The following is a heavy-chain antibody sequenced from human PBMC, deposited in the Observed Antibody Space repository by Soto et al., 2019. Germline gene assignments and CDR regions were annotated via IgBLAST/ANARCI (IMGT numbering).Heavy chain of an antibody. CDR1: GYTFTACS. D-gene: IGHD1-1*01. Sequence: APVKVSCKGSGYTFTACSMHWVRQAPGEGLEWMGGFDPEDGETIYAQKFQGRVTMTEDTSTDTAYMELSSLRSGDPAVYYCATDLDWTPHWGQGTLVTVSS. J-gene: IGHJ4*02. V-gene: IGHV1-24*01. CDR3: ATDLDWTPH. CDR2: FDPEDGET.